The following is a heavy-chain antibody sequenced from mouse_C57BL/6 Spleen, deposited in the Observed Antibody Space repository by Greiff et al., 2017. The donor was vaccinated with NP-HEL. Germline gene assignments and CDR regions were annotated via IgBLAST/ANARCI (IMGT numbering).Heavy chain of an antibody. CDR2: IYPGDGDT. V-gene: IGHV1-82*01. CDR3: ARFYYGNYGYFDV. D-gene: IGHD2-1*01. Sequence: QVQLKESGPELVKPGASVKISCKASGYAFSSSWMNWVKQRPGKGLEWIGRIYPGDGDTNYNGKFKGKATLTADKSSSTAYMQLSSLTSEDSAVYFCARFYYGNYGYFDVWGTGTTVTVSS. CDR1: GYAFSSSW. J-gene: IGHJ1*03.